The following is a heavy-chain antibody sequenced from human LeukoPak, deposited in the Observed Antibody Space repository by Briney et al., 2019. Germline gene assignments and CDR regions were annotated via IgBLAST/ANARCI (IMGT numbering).Heavy chain of an antibody. Sequence: GGSLRLSCAASGFTFSSYGMSWVRQAPGKGLEWVSGISGSGGSTYVADSVKGRFTVSRDNSKNTLYLQMNSLRADDTAVYYCAKDRPTVYSSSWLHFLDSWGQGTLVTVSS. J-gene: IGHJ4*02. CDR2: ISGSGGST. V-gene: IGHV3-23*01. CDR3: AKDRPTVYSSSWLHFLDS. D-gene: IGHD6-13*01. CDR1: GFTFSSYG.